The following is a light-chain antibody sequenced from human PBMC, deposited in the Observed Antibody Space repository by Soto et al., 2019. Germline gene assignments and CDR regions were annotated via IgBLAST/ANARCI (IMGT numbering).Light chain of an antibody. CDR3: SSYAGSNNVL. CDR2: EVS. J-gene: IGLJ2*01. Sequence: QSVLTQPPSASGSPGQSVAISCTGTSSDVGGYNFVSWYQQHPGKAPKVLIYEVSKRASGVPDRFSGSKSGNTASLTVSGLQAEDKADYYCSSYAGSNNVLFGGGTKLTVL. CDR1: SSDVGGYNF. V-gene: IGLV2-8*01.